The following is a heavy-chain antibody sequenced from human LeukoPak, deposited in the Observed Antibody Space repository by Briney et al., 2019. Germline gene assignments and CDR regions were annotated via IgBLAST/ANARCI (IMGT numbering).Heavy chain of an antibody. V-gene: IGHV3-30*18. CDR3: AKVYGGLYYDSSGVHSRENAFDI. D-gene: IGHD3-22*01. Sequence: GGSLRLSCAASGFTFSSYGMHWVRQAPGKGLEWVAVISYDGSNKYYADSVKVRFTISGDNSKNTLYLQMNSLRAEDTAVYYCAKVYGGLYYDSSGVHSRENAFDIWGQGTMVTVSS. CDR1: GFTFSSYG. CDR2: ISYDGSNK. J-gene: IGHJ3*02.